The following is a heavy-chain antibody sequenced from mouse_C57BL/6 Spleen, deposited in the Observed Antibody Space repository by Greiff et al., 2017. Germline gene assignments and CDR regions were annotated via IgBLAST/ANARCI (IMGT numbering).Heavy chain of an antibody. CDR2: IYPRSGNT. Sequence: QVQLKQSGAELARPGASVKLSCKASGYTFTSYGISWVKQRTGQGLEWIGEIYPRSGNTYYNEKFKGKATLTADKSSSTAYMELRSLTSEDSAVYFCARGEVGNYVRYAMDYWGQGTSVTVSS. V-gene: IGHV1-81*01. D-gene: IGHD2-1*01. J-gene: IGHJ4*01. CDR3: ARGEVGNYVRYAMDY. CDR1: GYTFTSYG.